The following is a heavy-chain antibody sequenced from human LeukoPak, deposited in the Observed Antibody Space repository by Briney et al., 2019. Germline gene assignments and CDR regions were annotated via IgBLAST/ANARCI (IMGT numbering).Heavy chain of an antibody. V-gene: IGHV4-61*08. CDR3: ARTQSQSGSYRYYFGY. D-gene: IGHD1-26*01. CDR1: GASVGSAGYY. CDR2: IYYISNT. Sequence: SETLSLTCTVSGASVGSAGYYWSWIRQPPGGGLEWIGYIYYISNTNYNPSLRSRGTMSVDPSKNQFSLKLNSVTAADTAVYYCARTQSQSGSYRYYFGYWGQGTLVTVSS. J-gene: IGHJ4*02.